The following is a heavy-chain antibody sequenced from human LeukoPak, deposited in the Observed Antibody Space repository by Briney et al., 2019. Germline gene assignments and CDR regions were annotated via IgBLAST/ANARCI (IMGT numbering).Heavy chain of an antibody. Sequence: SETLSLTCAVYGGSFSGYYWSWIRQPPGKGLEWIGEINHSGSTNYNPSLKSRVTISVDTSKNQFSLKLSSVTAADTAVYYCARGHGPLGYYYDSSGYYYRNSGNWFDPWGQGTLVTVSS. J-gene: IGHJ5*02. CDR2: INHSGST. CDR3: ARGHGPLGYYYDSSGYYYRNSGNWFDP. D-gene: IGHD3-22*01. CDR1: GGSFSGYY. V-gene: IGHV4-34*01.